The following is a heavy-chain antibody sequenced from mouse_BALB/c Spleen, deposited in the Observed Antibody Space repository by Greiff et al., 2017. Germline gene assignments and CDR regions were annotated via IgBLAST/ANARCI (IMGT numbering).Heavy chain of an antibody. CDR2: ISSGGSYT. CDR1: GFTFSSYA. D-gene: IGHD2-3*01. Sequence: EVKLMESGGGLVKPGGSLKLSCAASGFTFSSYAMSWVRQSPEKRLEWVAEISSGGSYTYYPDTVTGRFTISRDNAKNTLYLEMSSLRSEDTAMYYCARESGYSYAMDYWGQGTSVTVSS. V-gene: IGHV5-9-4*01. J-gene: IGHJ4*01. CDR3: ARESGYSYAMDY.